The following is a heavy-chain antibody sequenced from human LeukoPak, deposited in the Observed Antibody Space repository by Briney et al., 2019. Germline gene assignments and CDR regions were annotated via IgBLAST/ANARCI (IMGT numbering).Heavy chain of an antibody. Sequence: PGGSLRLSCAASGFTFSSYAMSWVRQAPGKGLEWVSAISGSGGSTYYADSVKGRFTISRDNSKNTPYLQMNSLRAEDTAVYYCAKDLTLIAVAGIDSGFDYWGQGTLVTVSS. CDR3: AKDLTLIAVAGIDSGFDY. CDR1: GFTFSSYA. V-gene: IGHV3-23*01. J-gene: IGHJ4*02. D-gene: IGHD6-19*01. CDR2: ISGSGGST.